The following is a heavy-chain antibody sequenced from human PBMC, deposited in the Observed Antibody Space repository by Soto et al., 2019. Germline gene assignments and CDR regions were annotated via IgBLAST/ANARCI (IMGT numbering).Heavy chain of an antibody. J-gene: IGHJ6*02. Sequence: SETLSLTCTVSGGSISSYYWSWIRQPPGKGLEWIGYIYYSGSTNYNPSLKSRVTISVDTSKNQFSLKLSSVTAADTAVYYCAREVRGSGVGYYYYGMDVWGQGTTVTVSS. D-gene: IGHD3-10*01. CDR1: GGSISSYY. CDR3: AREVRGSGVGYYYYGMDV. CDR2: IYYSGST. V-gene: IGHV4-59*01.